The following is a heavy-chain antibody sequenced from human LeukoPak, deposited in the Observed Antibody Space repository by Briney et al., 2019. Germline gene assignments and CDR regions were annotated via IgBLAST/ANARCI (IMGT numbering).Heavy chain of an antibody. CDR1: GGTFSSYA. CDR2: IIPIFGTA. CDR3: ARAGEYCSSTSCYRFDY. Sequence: SVKVSCKASGGTFSSYAISWVRQAPGQGLEWMGGIIPIFGTANYAQKFQGRVTITADESTSTAYMELSSLRSEDTAVYYCARAGEYCSSTSCYRFDYWGRGTLVTVSS. J-gene: IGHJ4*02. D-gene: IGHD2-2*01. V-gene: IGHV1-69*13.